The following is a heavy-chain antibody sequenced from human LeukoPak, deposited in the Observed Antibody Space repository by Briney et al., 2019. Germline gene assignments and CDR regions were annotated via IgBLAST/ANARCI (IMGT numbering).Heavy chain of an antibody. CDR1: GFTFNTFN. D-gene: IGHD3-9*01. CDR3: ARGHYDVLAASYKWTPDY. V-gene: IGHV3-21*01. CDR2: ITSGGDYI. Sequence: PGGSLRLSCAASGFTFNTFNMNWVRQAPGKGLEWVSSITSGGDYIYYADSVKGRFTTSRDNAKNSLSLQLNSLRVEDTAVYYRARGHYDVLAASYKWTPDYWGQGPLVTVSS. J-gene: IGHJ4*02.